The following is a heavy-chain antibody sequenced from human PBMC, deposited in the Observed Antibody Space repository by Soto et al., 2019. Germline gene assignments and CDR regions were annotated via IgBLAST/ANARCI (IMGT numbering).Heavy chain of an antibody. Sequence: QVQLVQSGAEVKKPGSSVKVSCKASGGTFSTYTMSWVRQAPGQGLEWMGGIIPMFGTTTYAENFQGRVTITAVESTXTXYVXLTSVRSEDTAVYYCTRDLYYFDSSAYYGHNWFDPWGQGTRVTVSS. CDR3: TRDLYYFDSSAYYGHNWFDP. CDR1: GGTFSTYT. CDR2: IIPMFGTT. J-gene: IGHJ5*02. D-gene: IGHD3-22*01. V-gene: IGHV1-69*12.